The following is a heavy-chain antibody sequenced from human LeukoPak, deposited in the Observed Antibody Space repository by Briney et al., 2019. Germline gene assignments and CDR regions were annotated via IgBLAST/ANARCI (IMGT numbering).Heavy chain of an antibody. CDR3: ARGDLYYYYYYMDV. J-gene: IGHJ6*03. CDR1: GYTFTNYG. Sequence: ASVKVSCKASGYTFTNYGITWVRHAPGQGLEWMGWISAYNGNTNYAQNLQDRVTMTTDTSTSTAYMELRSLRSDDTAVYYCARGDLYYYYYYMDVWGKGTTVTVSS. V-gene: IGHV1-18*01. CDR2: ISAYNGNT.